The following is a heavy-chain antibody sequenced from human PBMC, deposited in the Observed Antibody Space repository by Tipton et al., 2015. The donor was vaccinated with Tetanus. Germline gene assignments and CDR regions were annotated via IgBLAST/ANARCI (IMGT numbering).Heavy chain of an antibody. D-gene: IGHD3-22*01. Sequence: TLSLTCTVSGGSISNYYWSWIRRPPGKGLEWIGYIYYSGSTNYNPSLKSRVTISVDTSKNQFSLKLSSVTAADTAVYYCARGAYSYDSSGYYYLLDPWGQGTLVTVSS. V-gene: IGHV4-59*01. CDR3: ARGAYSYDSSGYYYLLDP. J-gene: IGHJ5*02. CDR2: IYYSGST. CDR1: GGSISNYY.